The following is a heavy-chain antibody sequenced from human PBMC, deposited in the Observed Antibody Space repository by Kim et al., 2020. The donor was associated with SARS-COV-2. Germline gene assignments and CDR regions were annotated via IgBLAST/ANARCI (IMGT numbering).Heavy chain of an antibody. CDR2: INAGNGNT. J-gene: IGHJ5*02. D-gene: IGHD3-10*01. CDR3: ARSFMVRGVIIHSWFDP. V-gene: IGHV1-3*01. CDR1: GYTFTSYA. Sequence: ASVKVSCKASGYTFTSYAMHWVRQAPGQRLEWMGWINAGNGNTKYSQKFQGRVTITRDTSASTAYMELSSLRSEDTAVYYCARSFMVRGVIIHSWFDPWGQGTLVTVSS.